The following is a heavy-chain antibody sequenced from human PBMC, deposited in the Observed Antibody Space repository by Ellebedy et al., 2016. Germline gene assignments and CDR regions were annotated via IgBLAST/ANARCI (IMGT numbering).Heavy chain of an antibody. D-gene: IGHD1-1*01. CDR2: IHYTGTT. Sequence: SETLSLTCTVSGGSISGYYWSWIRLTPGKGLEWIGYIHYTGTTNYNPSLGGRLTISVDTSKSQFSLRLTSVSAADTAVYYCAKWNGDWHAFDVWGQGKMVTVSS. CDR1: GGSISGYY. CDR3: AKWNGDWHAFDV. J-gene: IGHJ3*01. V-gene: IGHV4-59*01.